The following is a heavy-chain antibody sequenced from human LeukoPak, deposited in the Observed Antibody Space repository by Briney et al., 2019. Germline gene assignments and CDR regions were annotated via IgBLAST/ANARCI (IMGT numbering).Heavy chain of an antibody. CDR1: GGSISSSSYY. Sequence: PSETLSLTCTVSGGSISSSSYYWGWIRQPPGKGLEWIGEIYHSGSTNFSPSLKSRVTISVDTSKNQFSLNLSSVTAADTAVYYCAGRRDGYPHFDYWGQGTLVTVSS. CDR2: IYHSGST. J-gene: IGHJ4*02. D-gene: IGHD5-24*01. CDR3: AGRRDGYPHFDY. V-gene: IGHV4-39*07.